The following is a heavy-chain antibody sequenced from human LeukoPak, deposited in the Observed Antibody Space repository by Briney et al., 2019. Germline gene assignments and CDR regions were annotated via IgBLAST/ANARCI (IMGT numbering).Heavy chain of an antibody. V-gene: IGHV3-7*01. D-gene: IGHD6-19*01. Sequence: GGSLRLSCAASGFTFSSYWMSWVRQAPGKGLEWVANIKQDGSEKHYVDSVKGRFTISRDNAKNSLYLQMNSLRTEDTAVYYCARGLGAYSSGWYAFDIWGQGTMVTVSS. CDR2: IKQDGSEK. J-gene: IGHJ3*02. CDR1: GFTFSSYW. CDR3: ARGLGAYSSGWYAFDI.